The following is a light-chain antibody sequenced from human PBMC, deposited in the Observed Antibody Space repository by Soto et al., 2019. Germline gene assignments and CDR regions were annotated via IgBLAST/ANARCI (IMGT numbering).Light chain of an antibody. Sequence: LTQTSSVSVAPGQTARISCGGNNIGGKSVHWYQQKPGQAPVVVVYDDSDRPSGIPERFSGSNSGNTATLTISRVEAGDEADYHCQVWDDNSDHHVFGTGTKVTVL. CDR3: QVWDDNSDHHV. V-gene: IGLV3-21*02. CDR2: DDS. CDR1: NIGGKS. J-gene: IGLJ1*01.